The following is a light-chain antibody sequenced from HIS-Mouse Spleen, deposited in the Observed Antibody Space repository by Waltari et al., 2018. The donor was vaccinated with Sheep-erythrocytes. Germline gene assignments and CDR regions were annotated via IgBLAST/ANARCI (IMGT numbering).Light chain of an antibody. CDR2: EDS. J-gene: IGLJ3*02. CDR1: ALPKKY. CDR3: YSTDSSGNHWV. V-gene: IGLV3-10*01. Sequence: SYELTQPPSVSVSPGQTARIPCSGDALPKKYAYWYQKKSGQAPVLVIYEDSKRPSGIPERFSGSSSGTMATLTISGAQVEDEADYYCYSTDSSGNHWVFGGGTKLTVL.